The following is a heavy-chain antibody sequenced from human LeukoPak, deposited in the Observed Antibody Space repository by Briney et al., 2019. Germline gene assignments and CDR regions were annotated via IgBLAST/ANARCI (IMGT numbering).Heavy chain of an antibody. D-gene: IGHD5-18*01. Sequence: SETLSLTCTVSGGSISSYYWSWIRQPPGKGLEWIGYIYYSGSTYYNPSLKSRVTISVDTSKSQFSLKLSSVTAADTAVYYCARARAGYSYVPLDYYFDYWGQGTLVTVSS. J-gene: IGHJ4*02. CDR1: GGSISSYY. CDR2: IYYSGST. CDR3: ARARAGYSYVPLDYYFDY. V-gene: IGHV4-59*08.